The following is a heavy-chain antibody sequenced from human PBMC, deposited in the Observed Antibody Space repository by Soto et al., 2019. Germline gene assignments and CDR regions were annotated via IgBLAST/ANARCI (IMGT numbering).Heavy chain of an antibody. CDR3: ARLRYYHYYGLDV. J-gene: IGHJ6*02. D-gene: IGHD2-15*01. CDR2: MNPNSGST. Sequence: QVQLVQSGAEVKKPGASVKVSCKASGYTFTSYDINWVRQATGQGLEWMGWMNPNSGSTGYAQKFQGRDTMTRNTSIRPAHMELRSLRSEATAVYYCARLRYYHYYGLDVWGQGTPVTVSS. V-gene: IGHV1-8*01. CDR1: GYTFTSYD.